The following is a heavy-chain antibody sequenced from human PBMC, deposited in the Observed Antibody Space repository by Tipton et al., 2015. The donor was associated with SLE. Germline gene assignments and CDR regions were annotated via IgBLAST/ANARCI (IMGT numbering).Heavy chain of an antibody. CDR1: GGSFSGYY. D-gene: IGHD4-23*01. CDR3: ASLRGWRRAFDI. V-gene: IGHV4-34*01. CDR2: INHSGST. Sequence: TLSLTCAIYGGSFSGYYWSWIRQPPGKGLEWIGEINHSGSTNYNPSLKSRVTISVDTSKNQFSLKLSSVTAADTAVYYCASLRGWRRAFDIWGQGTMVTVSS. J-gene: IGHJ3*02.